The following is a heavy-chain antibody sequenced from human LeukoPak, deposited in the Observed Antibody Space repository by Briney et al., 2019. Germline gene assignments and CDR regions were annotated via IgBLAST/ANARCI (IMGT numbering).Heavy chain of an antibody. V-gene: IGHV3-33*06. Sequence: GRSLRLSCAASGFTFSNYGMHWVRQAPGKGLEWVAVIWYDGSNKYYADSVKGRFTISRDNSKNTLYLQMNSLRAEDTAMYYCAKYDNSGRAGDYWGQGTLVTVSS. CDR1: GFTFSNYG. CDR2: IWYDGSNK. CDR3: AKYDNSGRAGDY. D-gene: IGHD3-22*01. J-gene: IGHJ4*02.